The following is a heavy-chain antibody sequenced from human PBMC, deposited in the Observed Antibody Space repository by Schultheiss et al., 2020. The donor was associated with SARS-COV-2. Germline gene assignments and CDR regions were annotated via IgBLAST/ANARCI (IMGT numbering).Heavy chain of an antibody. CDR2: ISGSGGST. D-gene: IGHD3-22*01. CDR3: ARDPPYYYDSSGYYSPSYYFDY. J-gene: IGHJ4*02. Sequence: GGSLRLSCAASGFTFSSYWMSWVRQAPGKGLEWVSAISGSGGSTYYADSVKGRFTISRDNSKDMLYLQMNSLRAEDTAVYYCARDPPYYYDSSGYYSPSYYFDYWGQGSLVTVAS. CDR1: GFTFSSYW. V-gene: IGHV3-23*01.